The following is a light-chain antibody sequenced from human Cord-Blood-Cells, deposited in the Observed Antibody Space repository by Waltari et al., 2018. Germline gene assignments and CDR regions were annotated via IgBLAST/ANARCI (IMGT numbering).Light chain of an antibody. Sequence: DIQMTQSPSTLSAPVGDRVTITCRASQSSSSWLAWYQQKPGKPPKLLIYDASRLESVVNSMMSGSGSRTEFTLTSSSLQPDDFATYCCQQYNSYGTFGQGTKVEIK. J-gene: IGKJ1*01. CDR3: QQYNSYGT. CDR1: QSSSSW. CDR2: DAS. V-gene: IGKV1-5*01.